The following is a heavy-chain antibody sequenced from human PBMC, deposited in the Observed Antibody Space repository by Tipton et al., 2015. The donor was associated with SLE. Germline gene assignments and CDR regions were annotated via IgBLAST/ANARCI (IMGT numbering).Heavy chain of an antibody. CDR2: IYSAGPTT. Sequence: SLRLSCAASGFTFSSYAMSWVRQAPGKGLEWVSFIYSAGPTTYYADSVKGRFTISRDNSKNTLYLQMNRLRDEDTAVYYCAKLGLGVVIDYWGKGTLVTVSS. V-gene: IGHV3-23*03. J-gene: IGHJ4*02. CDR1: GFTFSSYA. CDR3: AKLGLGVVIDY. D-gene: IGHD3-3*01.